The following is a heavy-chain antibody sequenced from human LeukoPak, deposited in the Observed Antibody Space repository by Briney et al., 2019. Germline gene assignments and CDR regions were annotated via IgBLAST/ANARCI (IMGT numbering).Heavy chain of an antibody. CDR1: GGSFSGYY. D-gene: IGHD3-3*01. CDR2: INHSGST. CDR3: ARNYDFWSGYFDVYTGWYFDL. Sequence: PSETLSLPCAVYGGSFSGYYWSWIRQPPGKGLEWIGEINHSGSTNYNPSLKSRVTISVDTSKNQFSLKLSSVTAADTAVYYCARNYDFWSGYFDVYTGWYFDLWGRGTLVTVSS. V-gene: IGHV4-34*01. J-gene: IGHJ2*01.